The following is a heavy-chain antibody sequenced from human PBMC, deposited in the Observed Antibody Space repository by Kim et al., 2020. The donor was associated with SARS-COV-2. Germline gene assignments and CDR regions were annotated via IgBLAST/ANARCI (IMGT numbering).Heavy chain of an antibody. J-gene: IGHJ4*02. V-gene: IGHV3-23*01. Sequence: SDTDSVKSQFTISRDNYKNTLYLQMNSLRAEDTAVYCCAGLARDSNWCYWGQGTLVTVSS. CDR3: AGLARDSNWCY. D-gene: IGHD4-4*01.